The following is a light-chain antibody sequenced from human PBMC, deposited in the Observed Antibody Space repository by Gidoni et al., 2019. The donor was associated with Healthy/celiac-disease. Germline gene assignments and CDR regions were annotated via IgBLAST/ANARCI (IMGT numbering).Light chain of an antibody. CDR2: GNS. CDR1: SSNIGAGYD. J-gene: IGLJ2*01. CDR3: QSYDSSLSVV. V-gene: IGLV1-40*01. Sequence: QSVLTPPPPVSGAPGQRVTISCTGSSSNIGAGYDVHWYQQLPGTAPKLLIYGNSNRPSGVPDRFSGSKSGTSASLAITVLQAEDEADYYCQSYDSSLSVVFGGGTKLTVL.